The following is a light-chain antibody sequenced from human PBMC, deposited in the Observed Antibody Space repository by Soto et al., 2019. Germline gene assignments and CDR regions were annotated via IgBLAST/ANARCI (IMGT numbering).Light chain of an antibody. V-gene: IGLV2-14*01. CDR2: EVG. CDR1: SSDVGGYNY. J-gene: IGLJ1*01. CDR3: SSYTSSSTKGV. Sequence: QSVLTQPASVSGSPGQSITISCTGTSSDVGGYNYVSWYQQHPGKAPKLMIYEVGNRPSGVSNRFSGSKSGNTASLTISGLQAEDGADYYCSSYTSSSTKGVFGSGTKVTVL.